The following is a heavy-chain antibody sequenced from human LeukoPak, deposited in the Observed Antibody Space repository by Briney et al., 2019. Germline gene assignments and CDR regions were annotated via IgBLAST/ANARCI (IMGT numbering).Heavy chain of an antibody. CDR1: GYTFTSYY. V-gene: IGHV1-46*01. J-gene: IGHJ4*02. Sequence: ASVKVSCKASGYTFTSYYMHWERQSPGQGLEWMGIINPSGGSKSYAQKFQGRVTMTRDTSTSTVYMELSSLRSEDTAVYYCARDSGDSSGYYPPSFDYWGQGTLVTVSS. CDR3: ARDSGDSSGYYPPSFDY. D-gene: IGHD3-22*01. CDR2: INPSGGSK.